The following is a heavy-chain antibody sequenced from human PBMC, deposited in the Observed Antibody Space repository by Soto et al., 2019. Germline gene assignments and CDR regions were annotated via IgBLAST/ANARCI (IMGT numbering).Heavy chain of an antibody. V-gene: IGHV3-11*01. CDR1: GFTFRNYY. CDR2: ITSSGGST. Sequence: GWSLRLSCAASGFTFRNYYMTLIRQTPGKGLEWISTITSSGGSTYYAASVKGRVTISRDNANNSLYLQMTGLRAEDTALYYCARDKYTNYVDYFELWGEGTLVTVSS. D-gene: IGHD3-16*01. CDR3: ARDKYTNYVDYFEL. J-gene: IGHJ5*02.